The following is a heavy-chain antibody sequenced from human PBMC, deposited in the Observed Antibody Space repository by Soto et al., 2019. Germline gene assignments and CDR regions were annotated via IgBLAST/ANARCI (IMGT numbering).Heavy chain of an antibody. V-gene: IGHV4-31*03. Sequence: PSETLSLTCTVSGGCISSGGYYWSWIRQHPGKGLEWIGYIYYSGSTYYNPSLKSRVTISVDTSKNQFSLKLSSVTAAATAVHYWARDCSGDSADYFDDWGQGTLVTVSS. D-gene: IGHD2-15*01. J-gene: IGHJ4*02. CDR1: GGCISSGGYY. CDR3: ARDCSGDSADYFDD. CDR2: IYYSGST.